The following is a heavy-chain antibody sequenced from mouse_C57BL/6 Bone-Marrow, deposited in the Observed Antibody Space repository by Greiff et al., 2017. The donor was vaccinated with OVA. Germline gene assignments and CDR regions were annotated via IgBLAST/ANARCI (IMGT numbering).Heavy chain of an antibody. Sequence: VQGVESGPELVKPGASVTISCKASGYAFSSSWMNWVKQRPGKGLEWLGRICPGGGDTNYNGKFKGKATLTADKSSRTAYMQLSSLASEDAAVYFCARSYYYCRDWGQGTTLTVSS. V-gene: IGHV1-82*01. CDR2: ICPGGGDT. J-gene: IGHJ2*01. CDR1: GYAFSSSW. D-gene: IGHD1-1*01. CDR3: ARSYYYCRD.